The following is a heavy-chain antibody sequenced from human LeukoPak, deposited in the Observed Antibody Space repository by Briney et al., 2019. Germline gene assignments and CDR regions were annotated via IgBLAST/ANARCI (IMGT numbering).Heavy chain of an antibody. D-gene: IGHD3-16*02. CDR3: AKGEKTRPFGGVIDY. CDR2: IGDSGGST. CDR1: GLTYRSYW. J-gene: IGHJ4*02. Sequence: GGSLRLSCAASGLTYRSYWMNWAPQATGKGLEWVLAIGDSGGSTYYADSVKGRFTISRDNSKTTLYLQMNSLRAEDTAVYYCAKGEKTRPFGGVIDYWGQGTLVTVSS. V-gene: IGHV3-23*01.